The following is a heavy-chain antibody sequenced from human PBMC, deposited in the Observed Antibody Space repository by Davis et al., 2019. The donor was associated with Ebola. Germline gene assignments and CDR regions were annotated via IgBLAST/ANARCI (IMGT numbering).Heavy chain of an antibody. D-gene: IGHD3-3*01. V-gene: IGHV3-23*01. CDR3: AKSGLSFGVVKYHYGMDV. CDR2: ISGSGGST. Sequence: PGGSLRLSCAASGFTVSSNYMIWVRQAPGKGLEWASAISGSGGSTYYADSVKGRFTISRDNSKKTLYLQMNSLRAEDTAVYYCAKSGLSFGVVKYHYGMDVWGKGTTVTVSS. J-gene: IGHJ6*04. CDR1: GFTVSSNY.